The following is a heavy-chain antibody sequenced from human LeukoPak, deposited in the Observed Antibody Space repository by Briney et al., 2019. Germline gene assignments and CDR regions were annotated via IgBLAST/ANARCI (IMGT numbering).Heavy chain of an antibody. CDR2: IYSGGST. J-gene: IGHJ3*02. V-gene: IGHV3-66*01. Sequence: GGSLRLSCAASGFTVSTNYMSWVRQAPGKGLEWVSVIYSGGSTYYADSVKGRFTISRDNSKNTLYLQMNSLRAEDTAVYYCARVQGETLPMNAFDIWGQGTMVTVSS. D-gene: IGHD3-22*01. CDR1: GFTVSTNY. CDR3: ARVQGETLPMNAFDI.